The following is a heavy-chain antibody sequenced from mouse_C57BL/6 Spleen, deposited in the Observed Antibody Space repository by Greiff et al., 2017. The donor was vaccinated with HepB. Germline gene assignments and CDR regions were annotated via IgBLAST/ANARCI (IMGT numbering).Heavy chain of an antibody. CDR2: IDPSDSYT. D-gene: IGHD2-12*01. CDR3: ARAPLRRHAMDY. J-gene: IGHJ4*01. V-gene: IGHV1-59*01. CDR1: GYTFTSYW. Sequence: QVQLQQPGAELVRPGTSVKLSCKASGYTFTSYWMHWVKQRPGQGLEWIGVIDPSDSYTNYNQKFKGKATLTVDTSSSTAYMQLSSLTSEDSAVYYCARAPLRRHAMDYWGQGTSVTVSS.